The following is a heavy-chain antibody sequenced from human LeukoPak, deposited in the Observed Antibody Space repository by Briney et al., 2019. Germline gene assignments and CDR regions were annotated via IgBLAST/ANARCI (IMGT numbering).Heavy chain of an antibody. V-gene: IGHV1-18*01. Sequence: ASVKVSFKASGYTFTSYGISWVRQAPGQGLEWMGWISAYNGNTNYAQKLQGRVTMTTDTSTSTAYMELRSLRSDDTAVYYCARDCGGDCSPNWFDPWGQGTLVTVSS. D-gene: IGHD2-21*02. CDR2: ISAYNGNT. J-gene: IGHJ5*02. CDR1: GYTFTSYG. CDR3: ARDCGGDCSPNWFDP.